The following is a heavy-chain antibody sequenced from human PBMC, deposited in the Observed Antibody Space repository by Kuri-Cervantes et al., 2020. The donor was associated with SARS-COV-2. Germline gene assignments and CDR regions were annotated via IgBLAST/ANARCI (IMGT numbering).Heavy chain of an antibody. J-gene: IGHJ6*02. CDR2: ISYDGSNK. V-gene: IGHV3-30*18. Sequence: GESLKISCVASGLTFSSYGMHWVRQAPGKGLEWVAVISYDGSNKYYADSVKGRFTISRDNSKNTLYLQMNSLRAEDTAVYYCAKDVGYFGGMDVWGQGTTVTVSS. CDR3: AKDVGYFGGMDV. D-gene: IGHD3-9*01. CDR1: GLTFSSYG.